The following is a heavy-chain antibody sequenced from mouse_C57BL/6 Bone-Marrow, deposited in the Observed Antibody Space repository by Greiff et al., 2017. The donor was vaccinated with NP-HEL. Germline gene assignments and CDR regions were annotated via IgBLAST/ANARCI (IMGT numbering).Heavy chain of an antibody. J-gene: IGHJ4*01. V-gene: IGHV1-50*01. CDR1: GYTFTSYW. D-gene: IGHD1-1*01. Sequence: QVQLQQPGAELVKPGASVKLSCKASGYTFTSYWMQWVKQRPGQGLEWIGEIDPSDSYTNYNQKFKGKATLTVDTSSSTAYMQLSSLTSEDSAVYYCHNYYVSSLYAMDYWGQGTSVTVSS. CDR2: IDPSDSYT. CDR3: HNYYVSSLYAMDY.